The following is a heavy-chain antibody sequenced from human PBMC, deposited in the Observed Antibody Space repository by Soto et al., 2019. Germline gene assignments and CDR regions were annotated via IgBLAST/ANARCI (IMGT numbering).Heavy chain of an antibody. V-gene: IGHV3-23*01. CDR2: ISGSGGST. CDR1: GFTFSSYA. D-gene: IGHD3-10*01. CDR3: AKLEMVRGVIIHPFDY. Sequence: GGSLRLSCAASGFTFSSYAMSWVRQAPGKGLEWVSAISGSGGSTYYADSVKGRFTISRDNSKNTLYLQMNSLRAEDTAVYYCAKLEMVRGVIIHPFDYWGQGTLVTVSS. J-gene: IGHJ4*02.